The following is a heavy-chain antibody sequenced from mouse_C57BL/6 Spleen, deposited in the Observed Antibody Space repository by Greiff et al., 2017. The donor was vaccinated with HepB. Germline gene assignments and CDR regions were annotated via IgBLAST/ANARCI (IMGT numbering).Heavy chain of an antibody. CDR2: IDPSDSET. V-gene: IGHV1-52*01. CDR3: ARVGHYYGSSSFAY. J-gene: IGHJ3*01. CDR1: GYTFTSYW. Sequence: QVQLQQSGAELVRPGSSVKLSCKASGYTFTSYWMHWVKQRPIQGLEWIGNIDPSDSETHYNQKFKDKATLTVDKSSSTAYMQLSSLTSEDSAVYYCARVGHYYGSSSFAYWGQGTLVTVSA. D-gene: IGHD1-1*01.